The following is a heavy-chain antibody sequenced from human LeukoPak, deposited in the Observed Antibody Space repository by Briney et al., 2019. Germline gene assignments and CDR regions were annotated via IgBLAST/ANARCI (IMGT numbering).Heavy chain of an antibody. Sequence: PSETLSLTCTVSGGSISSYYWSWIRQPPGKGLEWIGYIYYSGSTNYNPSLKSRVTISVDTSKNQFSLKLSSVTAAGTAVYYCARDRGSSGWYGWWFDLWGQGTLVTVSS. CDR2: IYYSGST. D-gene: IGHD6-19*01. CDR1: GGSISSYY. V-gene: IGHV4-59*01. CDR3: ARDRGSSGWYGWWFDL. J-gene: IGHJ5*02.